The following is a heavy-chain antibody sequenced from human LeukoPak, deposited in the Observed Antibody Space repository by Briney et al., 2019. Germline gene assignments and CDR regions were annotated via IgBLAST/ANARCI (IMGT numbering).Heavy chain of an antibody. D-gene: IGHD2-21*02. CDR3: ARAGAILTAHFDT. Sequence: ASVKVSCXTSGYSFTNYGVSWVRQARGQGLQWMAWISGSNGNTNYLQSLQGRLTLTTDTSTSTAYMELRSLRSDDTAIYYCARAGAILTAHFDTWGQGALVIVSS. J-gene: IGHJ4*02. CDR2: ISGSNGNT. CDR1: GYSFTNYG. V-gene: IGHV1-18*01.